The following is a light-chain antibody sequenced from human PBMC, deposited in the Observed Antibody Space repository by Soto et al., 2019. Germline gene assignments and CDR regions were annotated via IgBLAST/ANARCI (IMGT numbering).Light chain of an antibody. CDR2: EVT. CDR3: SSYTTSAPYV. CDR1: SSDVGAYNF. J-gene: IGLJ1*01. V-gene: IGLV2-14*01. Sequence: QSFLTQPASVSGSPGQSITMSCTGTSSDVGAYNFVSWYQHHPGRAPKLIIYEVTIRPSGVSNRFSGSKSGNTASLTISGLQAEDEADYYCSSYTTSAPYVFGSGTKVTVL.